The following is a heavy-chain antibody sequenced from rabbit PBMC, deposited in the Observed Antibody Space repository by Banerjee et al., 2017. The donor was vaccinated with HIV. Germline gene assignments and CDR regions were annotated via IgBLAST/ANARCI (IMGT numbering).Heavy chain of an antibody. V-gene: IGHV1S45*01. CDR3: ARESLPGSSYEGAFDL. CDR1: GLDFRSSYW. D-gene: IGHD8-1*01. CDR2: IYAGSSGNT. J-gene: IGHJ4*01. Sequence: EESGGDLVQPEGSLTLTCKASGLDFRSSYWICWVRRAPGKGLEWIACIYAGSSGNTYYASWAKGRFTISKTSSPTVTLQMTSLTAADTATYFCARESLPGSSYEGAFDLWGQGTLVTVS.